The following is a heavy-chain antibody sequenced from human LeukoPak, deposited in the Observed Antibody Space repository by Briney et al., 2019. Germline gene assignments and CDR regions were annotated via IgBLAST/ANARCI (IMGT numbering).Heavy chain of an antibody. CDR1: GFTFSSYG. CDR2: IRYDGSNK. CDR3: ARALTPSYFYDSSGYTFDY. V-gene: IGHV3-30*02. J-gene: IGHJ4*02. Sequence: GGSLRLSCAASGFTFSSYGMHWVRQAPGKGLEWVAFIRYDGSNKYYADSVKGRFTISRDNSKNTLYLQMKSLRAEDTAVYYCARALTPSYFYDSSGYTFDYWGQGTLVTVSS. D-gene: IGHD3-22*01.